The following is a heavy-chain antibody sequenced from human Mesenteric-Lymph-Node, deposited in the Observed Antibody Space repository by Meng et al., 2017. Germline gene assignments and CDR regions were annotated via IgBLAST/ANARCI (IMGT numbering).Heavy chain of an antibody. CDR3: ARGQGYSSSSPRLDY. Sequence: GESLKISCAASRFSFSDYAMHWVRQAPGKGLEWVAVIWNDGNKKYYADSAKGRFTVSRDNSENTLYLQMNSLRVEDTAVYYCARGQGYSSSSPRLDYWGQGTLVTVSS. CDR1: RFSFSDYA. V-gene: IGHV3-33*01. CDR2: IWNDGNKK. J-gene: IGHJ4*02. D-gene: IGHD6-6*01.